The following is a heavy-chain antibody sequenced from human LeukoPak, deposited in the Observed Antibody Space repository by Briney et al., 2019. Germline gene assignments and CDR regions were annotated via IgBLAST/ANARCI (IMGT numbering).Heavy chain of an antibody. J-gene: IGHJ4*02. Sequence: SETLSLTYAVYGGSFSGYYWSWIRQPPGKGLEWTGEINHSGSTNYNPSLKSRVTISVDTSKNQISLKLSSVTAADTAVYYCELFVVVVPAANYGRGVDDNTADYWGQGTLVTVSS. CDR2: INHSGST. CDR1: GGSFSGYY. CDR3: ELFVVVVPAANYGRGVDDNTADY. D-gene: IGHD2-2*01. V-gene: IGHV4-34*01.